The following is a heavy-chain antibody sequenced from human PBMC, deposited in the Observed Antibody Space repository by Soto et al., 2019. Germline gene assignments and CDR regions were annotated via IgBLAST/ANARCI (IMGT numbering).Heavy chain of an antibody. CDR3: AHITQEDLEYYYDSSGPLDY. Sequence: QITLKESGPTLVKPTQTLTLTCTFSGFSLSTSGVGVGWIRQPPGKALEWLALIYWDDDKRYSPSLKSRLTITKDTSKNQVVLTMTNMDPVDTATYYCAHITQEDLEYYYDSSGPLDYWGQGTLVTVSS. D-gene: IGHD3-22*01. CDR1: GFSLSTSGVG. J-gene: IGHJ4*02. V-gene: IGHV2-5*02. CDR2: IYWDDDK.